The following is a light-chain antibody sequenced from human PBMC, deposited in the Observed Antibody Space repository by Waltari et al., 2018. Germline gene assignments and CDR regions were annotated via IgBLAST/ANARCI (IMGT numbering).Light chain of an antibody. CDR1: ELSKKY. Sequence: SYELTQPPSVSVSPGQTARITYSGDELSKKYAYWSKQKSGQAPVLVIYEDIKRPTGIPERFSGSSSGTTATLTISGAHVDDEADYYCYSTDFSGHDRVFGGGTKLTIL. CDR2: EDI. CDR3: YSTDFSGHDRV. J-gene: IGLJ3*02. V-gene: IGLV3-10*01.